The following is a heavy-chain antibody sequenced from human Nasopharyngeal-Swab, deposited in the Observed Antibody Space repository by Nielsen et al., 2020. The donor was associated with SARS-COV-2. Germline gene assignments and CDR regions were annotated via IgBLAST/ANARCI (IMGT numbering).Heavy chain of an antibody. CDR2: IKQDESEK. Sequence: GESLKISCAASGFTFSSYWMSWVRQAPGKGLEWVANIKQDESEKYYVDSVKGRFTISRDNAKNSLYLQMNSLRAEDTTVYYCARGGWYFDFWGRGTLVTVSS. V-gene: IGHV3-7*04. CDR3: ARGGWYFDF. CDR1: GFTFSSYW. J-gene: IGHJ2*01.